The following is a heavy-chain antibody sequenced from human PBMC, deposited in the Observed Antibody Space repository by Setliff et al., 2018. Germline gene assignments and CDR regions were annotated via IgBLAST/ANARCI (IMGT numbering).Heavy chain of an antibody. CDR3: ARGRNIAARLLDS. J-gene: IGHJ4*02. V-gene: IGHV4-34*01. CDR1: GGAFSGSDYY. CDR2: INHRGST. D-gene: IGHD6-6*01. Sequence: SETLSLTCSVSGGAFSGSDYYWAWIRQPPGKGLEWVGEINHRGSTTYNPSLKSRATISIDTSKDQFSLKLISMTAADTAVYYCARGRNIAARLLDSWGQGTLVTVSS.